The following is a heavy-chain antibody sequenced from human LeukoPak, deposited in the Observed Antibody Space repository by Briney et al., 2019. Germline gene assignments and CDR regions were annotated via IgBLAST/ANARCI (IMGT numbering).Heavy chain of an antibody. CDR2: ISSSSSYI. Sequence: GGSLRLSCAASGFTFSSYSMNWVRQAPGKGLEWVSSISSSSSYIYYADSVKGRFTISRDNAKNSLYLQMNSLRAEDTAVYYCAKAAYSSSPKSNFFDYWGQGTLVTVSS. D-gene: IGHD6-13*01. V-gene: IGHV3-21*04. J-gene: IGHJ4*02. CDR3: AKAAYSSSPKSNFFDY. CDR1: GFTFSSYS.